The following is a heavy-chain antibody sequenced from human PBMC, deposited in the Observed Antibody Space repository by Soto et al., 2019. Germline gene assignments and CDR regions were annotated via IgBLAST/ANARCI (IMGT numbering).Heavy chain of an antibody. J-gene: IGHJ4*02. V-gene: IGHV1-18*04. CDR2: ISAYNGNT. D-gene: IGHD6-13*01. CDR1: GYTFTSYG. CDR3: ARVESSWYSSSWYYFDY. Sequence: ASVKVSCKASGYTFTSYGISWVRQAPGQGLEWMGWISAYNGNTNYAQKLQGRATMTTDTSTSTAYMELRSLRSDDTAVYYCARVESSWYSSSWYYFDYWGQGTLVTVSS.